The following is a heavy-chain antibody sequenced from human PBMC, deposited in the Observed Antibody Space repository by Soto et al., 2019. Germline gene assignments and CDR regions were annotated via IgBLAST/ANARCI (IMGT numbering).Heavy chain of an antibody. CDR3: AREKRDCSSTSCYGDFDY. CDR2: IYYSGST. D-gene: IGHD2-2*01. CDR1: GGSISSGGYY. V-gene: IGHV4-31*03. J-gene: IGHJ4*02. Sequence: KPSETLSLTCTVSGGSISSGGYYWSWIRQHPGKGLEWIGYIYYSGSTYYNPSLKSRVTISVDTSKNQFSLKLSSVTAADAAVYYCAREKRDCSSTSCYGDFDYWGQGTLVTVSS.